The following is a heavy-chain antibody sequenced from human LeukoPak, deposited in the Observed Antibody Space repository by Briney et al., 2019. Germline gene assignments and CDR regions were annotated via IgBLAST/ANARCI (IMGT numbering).Heavy chain of an antibody. D-gene: IGHD6-13*01. CDR2: ISGSGGST. CDR1: GFTFSSYG. Sequence: PGGSLRLSCAASGFTFSSYGMSWVRQAPGKGLEWVPAISGSGGSTYYADSVKGRFTISRDNSKNTLYLQMNSLRAEDTAVYYCAKDSETTRPYSSSWRWGTFDYWGQGTLVTVSS. J-gene: IGHJ4*02. V-gene: IGHV3-23*01. CDR3: AKDSETTRPYSSSWRWGTFDY.